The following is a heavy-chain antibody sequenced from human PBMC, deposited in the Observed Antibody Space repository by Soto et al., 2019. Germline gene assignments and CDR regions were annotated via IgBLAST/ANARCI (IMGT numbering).Heavy chain of an antibody. CDR1: GFTFGDYY. J-gene: IGHJ5*02. V-gene: IGHV3-11*01. CDR2: IGNRGTGI. D-gene: IGHD6-13*01. CDR3: ARDLRAVGMASRFDP. Sequence: GGSLRLSCEASGFTFGDYYMTWIRQAPGKGLEWVSFIGNRGTGIYYADSVKGRSTIFRDNAKNSLYLQMNSLRAEDTAMYYCARDLRAVGMASRFDPWGQGTLVTVSS.